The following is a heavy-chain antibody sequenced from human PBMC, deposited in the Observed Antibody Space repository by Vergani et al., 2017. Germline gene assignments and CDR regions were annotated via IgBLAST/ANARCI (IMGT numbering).Heavy chain of an antibody. V-gene: IGHV1-69*01. D-gene: IGHD5-24*01. Sequence: QVQLVQSGAEVKKPGSSVKVSCKASGGTFSSYAISWVRQAPGPGLEWMGGIIASFGTANYAQKFQGRVTITADESKSTDYMELSSLRSEDTAVYYCARVGAGRDGYNTAFDIWGQGTMVTVSS. J-gene: IGHJ3*02. CDR2: IIASFGTA. CDR3: ARVGAGRDGYNTAFDI. CDR1: GGTFSSYA.